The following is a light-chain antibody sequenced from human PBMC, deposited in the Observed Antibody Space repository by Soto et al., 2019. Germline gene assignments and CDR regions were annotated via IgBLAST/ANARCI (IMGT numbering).Light chain of an antibody. CDR1: SSDVGTYNY. CDR3: SSYTSSNTWV. J-gene: IGLJ3*02. Sequence: QSVLTQPASVSGSPGQSITISCTGTSSDVGTYNYVSWYQQYPGKAPKVMIYEVSNRPSGASNRFSGSKSGNTASLTISGLQAEDEADYYCSSYTSSNTWVFGGGTQLTVL. V-gene: IGLV2-14*01. CDR2: EVS.